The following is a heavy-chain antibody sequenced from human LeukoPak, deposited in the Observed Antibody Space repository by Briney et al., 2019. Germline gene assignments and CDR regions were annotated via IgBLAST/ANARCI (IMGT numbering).Heavy chain of an antibody. Sequence: GASVKVSCKASGYTFTSNGISWVRQAPGQGLEWMGWISANNGNTKYAQKFQGRLTVTTDTSTSTAYMELRSLRFDDTALYYCARVGIGYYYKSGYCPYYCDSWGQGTLVTVSS. V-gene: IGHV1-18*01. CDR2: ISANNGNT. J-gene: IGHJ4*02. CDR3: ARVGIGYYYKSGYCPYYCDS. CDR1: GYTFTSNG. D-gene: IGHD3-22*01.